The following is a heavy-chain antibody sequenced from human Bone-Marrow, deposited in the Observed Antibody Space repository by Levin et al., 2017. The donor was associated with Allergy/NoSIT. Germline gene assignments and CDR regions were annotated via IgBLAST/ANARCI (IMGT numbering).Heavy chain of an antibody. D-gene: IGHD1-1*01. V-gene: IGHV3-23*01. Sequence: GGSLRLSCAASGFTFSSYAMTWVRQAPGKGLEWVSVISGSGGSTFYANSVKGRFTISRDNSKNTVYLQMNSLRAEDTAVYYCAKGRGRTGTTRDFDVWGQGTMVTVSS. J-gene: IGHJ3*01. CDR1: GFTFSSYA. CDR3: AKGRGRTGTTRDFDV. CDR2: ISGSGGST.